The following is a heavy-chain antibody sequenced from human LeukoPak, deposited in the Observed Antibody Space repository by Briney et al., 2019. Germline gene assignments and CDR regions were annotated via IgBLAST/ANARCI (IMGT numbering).Heavy chain of an antibody. Sequence: SETLSLTCAVYVGSFSGYYWSWIRQPPEKGLEWIGEINHSGSTNYNSSLKSRVTISVDTSKNQFSLKLSSVTAADTAVYYCARGYYGSGSHCCHMDVWGKGTTITVS. CDR3: ARGYYGSGSHCCHMDV. CDR2: INHSGST. J-gene: IGHJ6*03. CDR1: VGSFSGYY. V-gene: IGHV4-34*01. D-gene: IGHD3-10*01.